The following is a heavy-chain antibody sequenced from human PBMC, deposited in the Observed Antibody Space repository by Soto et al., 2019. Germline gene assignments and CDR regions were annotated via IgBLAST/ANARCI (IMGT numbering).Heavy chain of an antibody. CDR3: SRDFLGRYNYRWFLP. CDR2: IYYSGST. J-gene: IGHJ5*02. D-gene: IGHD5-12*01. V-gene: IGHV4-61*01. CDR1: GGCVSSGSYY. Sequence: SETLSITSTVSGGCVSSGSYYWSWIRQPPGKGLEWIGYIYYSGSTNYNPSLKSRVTISVDTSKNQFSLKLSSVTAADTAVYICSRDFLGRYNYRWFLPSCPAPLVTVFS.